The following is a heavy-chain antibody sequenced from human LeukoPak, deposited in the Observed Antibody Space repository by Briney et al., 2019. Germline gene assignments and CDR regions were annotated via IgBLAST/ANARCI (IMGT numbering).Heavy chain of an antibody. CDR3: AKVRYSSGWLVSFDFEY. CDR2: ISGSGGST. V-gene: IGHV3-23*01. Sequence: GGSLRLSCAASGFTFSSYAMSWVRQAPGKGLEWVSAISGSGGSTYYADSVKGRFTISRDNSKNTLYLQMNSLRAEDTAVYYCAKVRYSSGWLVSFDFEYWGQGTLVTVSS. CDR1: GFTFSSYA. J-gene: IGHJ4*02. D-gene: IGHD6-19*01.